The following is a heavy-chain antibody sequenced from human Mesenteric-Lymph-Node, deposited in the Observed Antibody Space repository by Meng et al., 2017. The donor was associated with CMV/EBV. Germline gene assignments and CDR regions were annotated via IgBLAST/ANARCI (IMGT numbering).Heavy chain of an antibody. CDR1: GFTLSDYY. CDR3: ARGYYGMDV. Sequence: GESLKISCVASGFTLSDYYMSWIRQAPGRGLEWVANIKQDGSEKYYVDSVKGRFTISRDNAKNSLYLQMNSLRAEDTAVYYCARGYYGMDVWGQGTTVTVSS. CDR2: IKQDGSEK. V-gene: IGHV3-7*01. J-gene: IGHJ6*02.